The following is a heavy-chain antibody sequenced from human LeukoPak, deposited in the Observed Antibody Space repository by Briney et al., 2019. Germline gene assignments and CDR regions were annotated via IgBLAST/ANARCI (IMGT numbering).Heavy chain of an antibody. Sequence: GASVKVSCKASVYTFTGYYMYWVRQAPGQGLEWMGRITPNSGVTNYVQKFQDRVTMTRDTSISTAYMELNSLRSEDTAVYYCARTASYAGSWNAKANAYYFDYWGQGSLVTVSS. CDR2: ITPNSGVT. J-gene: IGHJ4*02. CDR3: ARTASYAGSWNAKANAYYFDY. V-gene: IGHV1-2*06. CDR1: VYTFTGYY. D-gene: IGHD1-1*01.